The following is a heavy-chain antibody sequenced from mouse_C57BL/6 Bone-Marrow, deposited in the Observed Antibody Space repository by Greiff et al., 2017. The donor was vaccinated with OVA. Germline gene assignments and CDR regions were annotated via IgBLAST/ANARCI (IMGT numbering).Heavy chain of an antibody. V-gene: IGHV5-16*01. D-gene: IGHD1-1*01. Sequence: DVKLVESEGGLVQPGSSMKLSCTASGFTFSDYYMAWVRQVPEKGLEWVANINYDGSSTYYLDSLKSRFIISRDNAKNILYLQMSSLKSEETATYYCAREDGSSVAWFAYWGQGTLVTVSA. CDR1: GFTFSDYY. J-gene: IGHJ3*01. CDR2: INYDGSST. CDR3: AREDGSSVAWFAY.